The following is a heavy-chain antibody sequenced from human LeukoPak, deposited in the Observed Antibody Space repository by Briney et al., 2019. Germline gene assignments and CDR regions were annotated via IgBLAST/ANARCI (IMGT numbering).Heavy chain of an antibody. V-gene: IGHV1-18*01. CDR2: ISAYTGNT. CDR3: VRGRRAATILGGLDY. D-gene: IGHD5-12*01. Sequence: ASVEVSCKASGYTFTSYGISWVRQAPGQGLEWMGWISAYTGNTNYAQKFQGRVTMTTDTSASTAYMKLRSLRSDDTAVFYCVRGRRAATILGGLDYWGQGTLVIVSS. CDR1: GYTFTSYG. J-gene: IGHJ4*02.